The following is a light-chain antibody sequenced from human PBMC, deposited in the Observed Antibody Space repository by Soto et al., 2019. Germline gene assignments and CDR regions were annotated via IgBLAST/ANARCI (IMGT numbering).Light chain of an antibody. CDR1: SSNIGAGYD. J-gene: IGLJ2*01. CDR2: GNN. CDR3: QSYDSNLSGVV. V-gene: IGLV1-40*01. Sequence: QSVLTQPPSVSGAPGQRVTISCTGSSSNIGAGYDVHWYQHLPGTAPKLLIYGNNNRPSGVPDRFSGSKSGTSASLAITGLQAEDEADYYCQSYDSNLSGVVFGGGTKLTVL.